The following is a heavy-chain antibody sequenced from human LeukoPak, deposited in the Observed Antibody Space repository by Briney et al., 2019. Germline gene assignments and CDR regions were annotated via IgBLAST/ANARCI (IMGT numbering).Heavy chain of an antibody. J-gene: IGHJ4*02. Sequence: KSGGSLRLSCAASGFTFSDAWMNWVRQAPGKGLEWVGRIKSKTYGGTTDYAAPVKGRFTISRDDSRNQLYLQMDSLKTEDPAVFYCTTDRDALRYWGQGTLVTVSS. V-gene: IGHV3-15*07. CDR2: IKSKTYGGTT. CDR1: GFTFSDAW. D-gene: IGHD2-21*02. CDR3: TTDRDALRY.